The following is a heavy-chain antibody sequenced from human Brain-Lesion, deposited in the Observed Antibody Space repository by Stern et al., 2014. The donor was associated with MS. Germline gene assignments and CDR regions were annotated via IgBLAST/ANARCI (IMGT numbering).Heavy chain of an antibody. CDR3: ARGERCFDS. Sequence: VQLVESGAGLVQPGGSLNLSCAASGFTFSNYWMPWVRQAPGKGLGWVSRINSDGRRTSDADSVKCRFTMSRDNAKNTLYLQMNSLRVEDTAIYYCARGERCFDSWGQGTLVTVSS. V-gene: IGHV3-74*02. CDR1: GFTFSNYW. CDR2: INSDGRRT. D-gene: IGHD3-10*01. J-gene: IGHJ5*01.